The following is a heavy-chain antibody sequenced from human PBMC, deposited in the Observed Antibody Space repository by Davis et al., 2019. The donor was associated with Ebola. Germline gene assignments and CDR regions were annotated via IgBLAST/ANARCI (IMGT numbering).Heavy chain of an antibody. D-gene: IGHD6-13*01. CDR2: IIPIFGTA. Sequence: AASVKVSCKASGGTFSSYAISWVRQAPGQGLEWMGGIIPIFGTANYAQKFQGRVTITADKSISTAYLQWSSLKASDTAIYYCARPLTQSSTWSYFDYWGQGTLVTVSS. CDR1: GGTFSSYA. V-gene: IGHV1-69*06. CDR3: ARPLTQSSTWSYFDY. J-gene: IGHJ4*02.